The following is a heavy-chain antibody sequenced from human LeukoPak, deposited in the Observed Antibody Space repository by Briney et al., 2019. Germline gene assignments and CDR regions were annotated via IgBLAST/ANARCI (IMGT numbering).Heavy chain of an antibody. J-gene: IGHJ3*02. D-gene: IGHD3-3*01. Sequence: GASVKVSCKASGYTFTGYYMHWVRQAPGQGLEWMGWINPNSGGTNYAQKFQGRVTMTRDTSISTVYMELSRLRSDDTAVYYCARVRAADFWSGKDAFDIWGQGTMVTVSS. CDR3: ARVRAADFWSGKDAFDI. V-gene: IGHV1-2*02. CDR1: GYTFTGYY. CDR2: INPNSGGT.